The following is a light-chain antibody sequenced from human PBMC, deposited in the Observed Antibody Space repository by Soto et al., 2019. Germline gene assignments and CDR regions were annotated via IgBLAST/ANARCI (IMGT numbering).Light chain of an antibody. V-gene: IGKV1-5*03. CDR1: QNIRTW. CDR2: QAS. J-gene: IGKJ1*01. Sequence: DIQMTQSPSTLSASVGDRVTMTCRASQNIRTWLAWYQQKPGKAPRLLMYQASSLKSGVPSRFSGSGSETEFTLTITSLQLDDTATYFCQQYSTYLWTFGQGTKV. CDR3: QQYSTYLWT.